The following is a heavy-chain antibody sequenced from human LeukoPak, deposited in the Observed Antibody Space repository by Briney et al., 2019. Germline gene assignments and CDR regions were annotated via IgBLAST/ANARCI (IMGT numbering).Heavy chain of an antibody. CDR1: GGSISSYY. CDR2: INHSGST. Sequence: SGTLSLTCTVSGGSISSYYWSWIRQPPGKGLEWIGEINHSGSTNYNPSLKSRGTISVDTAKNQFSLKLSSVTAADTAVYYCARGGGVPFDYWGQGTLVTVSS. D-gene: IGHD1-1*01. J-gene: IGHJ4*02. CDR3: ARGGGVPFDY. V-gene: IGHV4-34*01.